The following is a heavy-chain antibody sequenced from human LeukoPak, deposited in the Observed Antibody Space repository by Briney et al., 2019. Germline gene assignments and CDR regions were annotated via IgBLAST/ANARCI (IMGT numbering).Heavy chain of an antibody. CDR2: ISTFTGNT. CDR3: ARGIAALYTGNATFDY. Sequence: ASVKVSCKASGYVFNSYGINWVRQAPGPGPEWVGWISTFTGNTNYAQILQGRVTMTTDSSTNTAFLELTSLISDDTAVYYCARGIAALYTGNATFDYWGQGTRVTVSS. D-gene: IGHD1-26*01. CDR1: GYVFNSYG. V-gene: IGHV1-18*01. J-gene: IGHJ4*02.